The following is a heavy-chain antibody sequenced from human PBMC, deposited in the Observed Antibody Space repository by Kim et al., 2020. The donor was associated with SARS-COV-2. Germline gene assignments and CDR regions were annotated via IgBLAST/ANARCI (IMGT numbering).Heavy chain of an antibody. CDR2: INPNCGST. J-gene: IGHJ5*02. CDR3: ARGSQQLVGAHLSAFDWFDP. Sequence: ASVKVSCKASGYTFTSYYIHWVRQAPGQGLEWMGIINPNCGSTSYAQELKGRVTMTRDTSTSTVYMELSSLRSEDTAVYYCARGSQQLVGAHLSAFDWFDPWGQGTLVTVSS. CDR1: GYTFTSYY. V-gene: IGHV1-46*04. D-gene: IGHD6-13*01.